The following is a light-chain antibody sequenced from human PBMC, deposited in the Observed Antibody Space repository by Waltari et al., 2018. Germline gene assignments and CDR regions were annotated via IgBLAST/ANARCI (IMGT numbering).Light chain of an antibody. CDR3: QSYDTGLSAVV. J-gene: IGLJ2*01. CDR2: VND. CDR1: SPNTGPGLY. V-gene: IGLV1-40*01. Sequence: QSVLTQPPSVPGAPGQSVTISCTGGSPNTGPGLYVLWYQQLPGRAPKLLIYVNDNRPSGVPDRFSGSRSGLSGSLAITGLQPEDEAKYYCQSYDTGLSAVVFGGGTELTVL.